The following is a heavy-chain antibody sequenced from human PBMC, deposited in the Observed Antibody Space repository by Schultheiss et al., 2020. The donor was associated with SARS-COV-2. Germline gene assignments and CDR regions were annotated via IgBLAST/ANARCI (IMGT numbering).Heavy chain of an antibody. D-gene: IGHD3-22*01. Sequence: GGSLRLSCAASGFTFSNAWMSWVRQAPGKGLEWVGRIKSKTDGGTTDYAAPVKGRFTISRDDSKNTLYLQMNSLRAEDTAVYYCAKDSDTMIVVVIPNWFDPWGQGTLVTVSS. CDR1: GFTFSNAW. CDR3: AKDSDTMIVVVIPNWFDP. CDR2: IKSKTDGGTT. J-gene: IGHJ5*02. V-gene: IGHV3-15*01.